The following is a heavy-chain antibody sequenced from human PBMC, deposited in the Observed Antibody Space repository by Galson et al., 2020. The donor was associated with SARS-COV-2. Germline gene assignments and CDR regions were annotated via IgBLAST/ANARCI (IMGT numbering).Heavy chain of an antibody. CDR1: GGSFSGYY. D-gene: IGHD3-3*01. V-gene: IGHV4-34*01. CDR3: ARGRQFYDFWRGYDRWGVWLDP. J-gene: IGHJ5*02. CDR2: INHSGRT. Sequence: SETLSLTCAANGGSFSGYYWNWLRQTPGKGLEWIGEINHSGRTKYNPSLKSRVTISIDTSKNQFSLQLSSVTAADTAVYYCARGRQFYDFWRGYDRWGVWLDPWGQGTLVAVSS.